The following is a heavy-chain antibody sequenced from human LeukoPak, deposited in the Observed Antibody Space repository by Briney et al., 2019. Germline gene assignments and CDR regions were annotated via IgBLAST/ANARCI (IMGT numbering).Heavy chain of an antibody. Sequence: GGSLRLSCAASGFTFSSYAMSWVRQAPGKGLEWVSAISGSGGCTYYVDSVKGRFTISRDNAKNTLYLQMNSLRAEDTAVYYCANHQRAKWGLQYFDYWGQGPLVTVSS. J-gene: IGHJ4*02. CDR2: ISGSGGCT. CDR1: GFTFSSYA. D-gene: IGHD1-26*01. V-gene: IGHV3-23*01. CDR3: ANHQRAKWGLQYFDY.